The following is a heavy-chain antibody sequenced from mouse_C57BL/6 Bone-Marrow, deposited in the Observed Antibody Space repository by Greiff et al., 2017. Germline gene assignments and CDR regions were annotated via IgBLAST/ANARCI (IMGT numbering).Heavy chain of an antibody. Sequence: EVKLMESGGDLVKPGGSLKLSCAASGFTFSSYGMSLVRQTPDKRLEWVATISSGGSYTYYPDSVKGRFTISRDNAKNTLYLQMRRLKAEDTAMYDCARGKAAQIAYWGQGTLVTVSA. J-gene: IGHJ3*01. CDR2: ISSGGSYT. D-gene: IGHD3-2*02. CDR3: ARGKAAQIAY. V-gene: IGHV5-6*01. CDR1: GFTFSSYG.